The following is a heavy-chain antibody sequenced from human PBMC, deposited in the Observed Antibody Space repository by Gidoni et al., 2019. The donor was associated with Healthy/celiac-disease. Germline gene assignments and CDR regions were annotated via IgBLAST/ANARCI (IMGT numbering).Heavy chain of an antibody. V-gene: IGHV2-26*01. J-gene: IGHJ4*02. CDR2: IFSNDEQ. D-gene: IGHD3-10*01. Sequence: QVTSMESGPVLVIPTETLPLTCTVSGFLLSNARMGVSWLRQPPGKALECLAHIFSNDEQSYSTSLKSRLTISKDTSKSQVVLTMTNMDPVDTATYYGARIRTGHYYGSGRVDYWGQGTLVTVSS. CDR1: GFLLSNARMG. CDR3: ARIRTGHYYGSGRVDY.